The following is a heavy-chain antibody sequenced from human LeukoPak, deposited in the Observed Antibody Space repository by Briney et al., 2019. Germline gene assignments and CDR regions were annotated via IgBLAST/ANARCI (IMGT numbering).Heavy chain of an antibody. CDR2: MNPNSGNT. CDR3: ARATTWSGNFYYFDY. J-gene: IGHJ4*02. Sequence: ASVKVSCKASGYTFTSYDINWVRQATGQGLEWMGWMNPNSGNTGYAQKFQGRVTITRNTSISTAYMELSSLRSEDTAVYYCARATTWSGNFYYFDYWVQGTLVTVSS. D-gene: IGHD3-3*01. CDR1: GYTFTSYD. V-gene: IGHV1-8*03.